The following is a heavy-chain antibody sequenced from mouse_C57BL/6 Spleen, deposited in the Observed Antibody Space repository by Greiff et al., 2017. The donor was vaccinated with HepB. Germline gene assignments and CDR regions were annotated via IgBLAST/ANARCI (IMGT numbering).Heavy chain of an antibody. CDR1: GFTFSDYY. V-gene: IGHV5-16*01. J-gene: IGHJ2*01. CDR3: ARDYGDYEFDY. Sequence: EVQRVESEGGLVQPGSSMKLSCTASGFTFSDYYMAWVRQVPEKGLEWVANINYDGSSTYYLDSLKSRFIISRDNAKIILYLQLSSLKSEDTATYYCARDYGDYEFDYWGQGTTLTVSS. D-gene: IGHD2-13*01. CDR2: INYDGSST.